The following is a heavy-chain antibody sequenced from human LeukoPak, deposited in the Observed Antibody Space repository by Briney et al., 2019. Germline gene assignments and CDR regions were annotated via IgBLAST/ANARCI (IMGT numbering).Heavy chain of an antibody. Sequence: ASVKVSCKVSGYTLTELSMHWVRQAPGKGLEWMGGFDPEDGETIYAQKFQGRVTMTEDTSTGTAYMELSSLRSEDTAVYYCATPQGNGYDYDYWGQGTLVTVSS. V-gene: IGHV1-24*01. CDR1: GYTLTELS. CDR3: ATPQGNGYDYDY. D-gene: IGHD5-12*01. CDR2: FDPEDGET. J-gene: IGHJ4*02.